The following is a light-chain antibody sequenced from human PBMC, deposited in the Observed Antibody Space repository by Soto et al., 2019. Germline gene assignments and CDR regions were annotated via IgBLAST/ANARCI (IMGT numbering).Light chain of an antibody. Sequence: QSVLTQPPSASGTPGQSVTISCAGTSSDVGGYNYVSWYQQYPGKVPKLMIYEVSERPSRVPDRFSGSKSGNTAFLTVSGLQAEDEADYYCLSYADTAYVFGTGTQVTVL. CDR1: SSDVGGYNY. J-gene: IGLJ1*01. CDR3: LSYADTAYV. V-gene: IGLV2-8*01. CDR2: EVS.